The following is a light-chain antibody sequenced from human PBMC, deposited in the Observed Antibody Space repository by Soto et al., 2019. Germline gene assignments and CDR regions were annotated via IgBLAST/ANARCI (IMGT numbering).Light chain of an antibody. Sequence: IVLKQSPATLSLSPGETATLSCRASQSVSSYLAWFQQKPGQAPRLLIYDASNRATGIPARFSGSGSGTDFTLTISSLEPEDYAVYYCQQRSNWDLTFGGGTKVEIK. CDR2: DAS. J-gene: IGKJ4*01. CDR3: QQRSNWDLT. CDR1: QSVSSY. V-gene: IGKV3-11*01.